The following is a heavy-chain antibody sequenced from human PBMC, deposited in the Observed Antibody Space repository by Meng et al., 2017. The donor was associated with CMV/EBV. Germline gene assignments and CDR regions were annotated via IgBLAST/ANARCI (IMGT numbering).Heavy chain of an antibody. Sequence: SETLSLTCTVSGYSISSGYYWGWIRQPPGKGLEWIGSIYHSGSTYYNPSLKSRVTISVDTSKNQFSLKLSSVTAADTAVYYCAREWAEGSSWMGGMDVWGQGTTVTVSS. D-gene: IGHD6-6*01. J-gene: IGHJ6*02. CDR1: GYSISSGYY. CDR3: AREWAEGSSWMGGMDV. V-gene: IGHV4-38-2*02. CDR2: IYHSGST.